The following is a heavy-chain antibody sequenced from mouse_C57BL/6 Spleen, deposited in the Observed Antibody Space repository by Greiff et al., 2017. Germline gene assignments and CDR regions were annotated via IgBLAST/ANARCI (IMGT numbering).Heavy chain of an antibody. CDR1: GYTFTSYW. CDR2: IDPSDSYT. V-gene: IGHV1-69*01. J-gene: IGHJ2*01. D-gene: IGHD1-1*01. CDR3: ARYGEDFDY. Sequence: QVQLQQPGAELVMPGASVKLSCKASGYTFTSYWMHWVKQRPGQGLEWIGEIDPSDSYTNYNQKFKGKSTLTVDKSSSTAYMQLSSLTSEDSAVYYCARYGEDFDYWGQGTTLTVSS.